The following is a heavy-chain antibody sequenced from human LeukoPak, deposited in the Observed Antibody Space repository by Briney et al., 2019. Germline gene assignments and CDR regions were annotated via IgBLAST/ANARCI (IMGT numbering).Heavy chain of an antibody. CDR2: ISIYNGNT. V-gene: IGHV1-18*01. J-gene: IGHJ4*02. CDR3: ARVTLWFGVTGHFDY. D-gene: IGHD3-10*01. CDR1: RYTFTSYG. Sequence: ASVKVSCKASRYTFTSYGICWVRQAPGQGLQWMGGISIYNGNTNYAQNLQGRVTMTTDTSTSTAYMELRGLRSDDTAVYYCARVTLWFGVTGHFDYWGQGTLVTVSS.